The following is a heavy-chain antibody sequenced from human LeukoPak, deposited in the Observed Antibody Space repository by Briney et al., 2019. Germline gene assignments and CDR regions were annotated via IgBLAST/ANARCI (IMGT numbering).Heavy chain of an antibody. J-gene: IGHJ4*02. V-gene: IGHV3-20*04. CDR2: INWFGGST. CDR3: ARDPTYWYDSSGYYFDY. CDR1: GFTFDHYG. Sequence: GGSLRLSCAASGFTFDHYGISWVRQAPGKGLEWVSGINWFGGSTGYEDSVQGRFTISRDNAKNSLYLQMNSLRAEDTAVYYCARDPTYWYDSSGYYFDYWGQGTLVTVSS. D-gene: IGHD3-22*01.